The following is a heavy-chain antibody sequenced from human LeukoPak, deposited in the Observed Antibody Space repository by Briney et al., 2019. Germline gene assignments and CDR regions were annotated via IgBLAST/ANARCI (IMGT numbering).Heavy chain of an antibody. CDR3: ARVGPFYCGGDCYPDY. Sequence: SVKVSCKASGGTFSSYALSWVRQAPGQGLEWMGTIIPIVGIANYAQKFQGRATITADKSTSTAYMELRSLRSDDTAAYYCARVGPFYCGGDCYPDYWGQGTLVTVSS. CDR2: IIPIVGIA. V-gene: IGHV1-69*04. J-gene: IGHJ4*02. D-gene: IGHD2-21*02. CDR1: GGTFSSYA.